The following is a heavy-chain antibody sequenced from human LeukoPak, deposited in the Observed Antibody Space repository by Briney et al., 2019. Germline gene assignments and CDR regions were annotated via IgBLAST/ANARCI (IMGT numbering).Heavy chain of an antibody. J-gene: IGHJ4*02. V-gene: IGHV3-11*04. CDR2: IPISGSTI. Sequence: GGSLRLSCAASGFTFSDYYMIWIRQAPGKGLESVSYIPISGSTIYYADSVKGRFTFSRDNAKNSLCLQMNSLRAEDTAVYYCARVRREVATIGFDYWGQGTLVTVSS. D-gene: IGHD5-12*01. CDR3: ARVRREVATIGFDY. CDR1: GFTFSDYY.